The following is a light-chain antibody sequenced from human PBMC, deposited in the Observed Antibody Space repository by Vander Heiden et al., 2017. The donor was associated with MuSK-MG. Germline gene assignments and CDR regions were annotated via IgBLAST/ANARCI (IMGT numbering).Light chain of an antibody. CDR2: QDS. Sequence: SYELTQPPTVSVSPGQTASITCSGDKLGDKYACWHQQKPGQSPVLVIYQDSKRPSGIPERFSGSNSGNTATLTISGTQAMDEADYYCQAWDSSTAVFGGGTKLTVL. V-gene: IGLV3-1*01. J-gene: IGLJ2*01. CDR3: QAWDSSTAV. CDR1: KLGDKY.